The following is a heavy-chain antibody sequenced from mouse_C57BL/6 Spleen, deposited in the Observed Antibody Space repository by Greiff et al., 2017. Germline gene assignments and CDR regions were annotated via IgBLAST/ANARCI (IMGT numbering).Heavy chain of an antibody. V-gene: IGHV1-42*01. CDR3: ARGFTTVVAPYFDV. CDR1: GYSFTGYY. CDR2: INPSTGGT. Sequence: VHVKQSGPELVKPGASVKISCKASGYSFTGYYMNWVKQSPEKSLEWIGEINPSTGGTTYNQKFKAKATLTVDKSSSTAYMQLKSLTSEDSAVYYCARGFTTVVAPYFDVWGTGTTVTVSS. D-gene: IGHD1-1*01. J-gene: IGHJ1*03.